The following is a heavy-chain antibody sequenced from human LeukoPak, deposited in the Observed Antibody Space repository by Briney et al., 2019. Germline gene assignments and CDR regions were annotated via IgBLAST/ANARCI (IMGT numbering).Heavy chain of an antibody. CDR1: GFTFSDYY. D-gene: IGHD1-14*01. J-gene: IGHJ3*02. CDR2: ISSSGSTI. CDR3: ARDPIPGYDAFDI. Sequence: GGSLRLSCAASGFTFSDYYMSWIRQAPGEGLEWVSYISSSGSTIYYADSVKGRFTISRDNAKSSLYLQMNSPRAEDTAVYYCARDPIPGYDAFDIWGQGTMVSVSS. V-gene: IGHV3-11*04.